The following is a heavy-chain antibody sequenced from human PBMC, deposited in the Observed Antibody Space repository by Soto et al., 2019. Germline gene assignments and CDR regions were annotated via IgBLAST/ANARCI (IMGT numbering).Heavy chain of an antibody. CDR1: GFTFSSYA. J-gene: IGHJ3*02. V-gene: IGHV3-30-3*01. CDR2: ISYDGSNK. D-gene: IGHD5-12*01. CDR3: ARHKWLRLSSAAFDI. Sequence: SLRLSCAASGFTFSSYAMHWVRQAPGKGLEWVAVISYDGSNKYYADSVKGRFTISRDNSKNTLYLQMNSLRAEDTAVYYCARHKWLRLSSAAFDIWGQGTMVTVSS.